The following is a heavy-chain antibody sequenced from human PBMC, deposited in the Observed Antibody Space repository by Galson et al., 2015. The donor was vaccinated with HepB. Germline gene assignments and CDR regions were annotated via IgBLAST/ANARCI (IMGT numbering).Heavy chain of an antibody. CDR2: ISAYNGNT. CDR1: GYTFTSYG. Sequence: SCKASGYTFTSYGISWVRQAPGQGLEWMGWISAYNGNTNYAQKLQGRVTMTTDTSTSTAYMELRSLRSDDTAVYYCARMNYYGSGSYYWYFDLWGRGTLVTVSS. D-gene: IGHD3-10*01. CDR3: ARMNYYGSGSYYWYFDL. J-gene: IGHJ2*01. V-gene: IGHV1-18*01.